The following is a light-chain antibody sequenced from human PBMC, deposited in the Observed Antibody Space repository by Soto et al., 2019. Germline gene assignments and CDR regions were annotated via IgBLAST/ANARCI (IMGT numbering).Light chain of an antibody. CDR3: QQYGSSPPCT. J-gene: IGKJ2*02. Sequence: EIVLTQSPGTLSLSPGERATLSYRASQNVSSSYLAWYQQKPGQAPRLLIYGASSRATGIPDRFSGSGSGTDFTLTISRLEPEDFAVYYCQQYGSSPPCTFGQGTKLEIK. CDR2: GAS. CDR1: QNVSSSY. V-gene: IGKV3-20*01.